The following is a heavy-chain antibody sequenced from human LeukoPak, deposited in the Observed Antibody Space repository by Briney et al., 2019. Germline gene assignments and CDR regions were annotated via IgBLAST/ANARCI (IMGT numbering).Heavy chain of an antibody. J-gene: IGHJ4*02. CDR3: ARGHSSDFDY. V-gene: IGHV4-59*01. CDR1: GGSISSYY. Sequence: SETLSLTCTVSGGSISSYYWSWIRQPPGKGLEWIGYIYYSGSTTYHPSPKSPVPISVDTSKTQFCLKLSPVPAADTAAYYCARGHSSDFDYWGQGTLATVSS. D-gene: IGHD6-19*01. CDR2: IYYSGST.